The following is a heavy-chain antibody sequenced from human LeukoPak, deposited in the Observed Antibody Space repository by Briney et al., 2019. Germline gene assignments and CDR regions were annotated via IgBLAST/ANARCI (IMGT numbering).Heavy chain of an antibody. CDR1: GFTFSSYG. Sequence: GGSLRLSCAASGFTFSSYGMHWVRQAPGKGLEWVAFIRYDGSNKYYADSVKGRFTISRDNSKNTLYLQMNSLRAEDTAVYYCARCGGGNPRWFDPWGQGTLVTVSS. V-gene: IGHV3-30*02. J-gene: IGHJ5*02. CDR2: IRYDGSNK. D-gene: IGHD4-23*01. CDR3: ARCGGGNPRWFDP.